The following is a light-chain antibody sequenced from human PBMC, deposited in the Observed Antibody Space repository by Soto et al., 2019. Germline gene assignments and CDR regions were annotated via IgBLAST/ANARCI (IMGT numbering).Light chain of an antibody. CDR2: GAS. CDR1: QSVSSSY. CDR3: QQYGSSPYT. J-gene: IGKJ1*01. Sequence: EIVLTQSPGTLSLSPGERATLSCRARQSVSSSYLAWYQQKPGQAPRLLIYGASSRATGIPDRFSGSGSGTDFTLTISRLEPEDFAVYYCQQYGSSPYTFGQGTKVEIK. V-gene: IGKV3-20*01.